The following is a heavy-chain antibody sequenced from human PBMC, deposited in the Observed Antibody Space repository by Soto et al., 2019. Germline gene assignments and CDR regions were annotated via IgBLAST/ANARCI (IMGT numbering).Heavy chain of an antibody. J-gene: IGHJ4*02. Sequence: EVQLLESGGGLVQPGGSLTPSCAASGLTFSSFAMCWVRQAPGTGLEWVSVIGGSGYDTFLADSLRGRFTLSRDNPQSTLYLHMPSLRAEDTATYYCVKETFAAADAATSAFDLWGQGTLVTVSS. V-gene: IGHV3-23*01. D-gene: IGHD3-16*01. CDR2: IGGSGYDT. CDR3: VKETFAAADAATSAFDL. CDR1: GLTFSSFA.